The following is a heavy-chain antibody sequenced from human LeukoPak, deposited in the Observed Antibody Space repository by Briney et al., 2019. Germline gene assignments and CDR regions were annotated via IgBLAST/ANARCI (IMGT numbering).Heavy chain of an antibody. CDR2: INTNSGGT. D-gene: IGHD3-3*01. V-gene: IGHV1-2*06. Sequence: ASVKVSCKASGYTFTGYYMHWVRQAPGQGLEWMGRINTNSGGTNYAQKFQGRVTMTRDTSISTAYMELSRLRSDDTAVYYCASRRDFWSGDTFDYWGQGTLVTVSS. CDR3: ASRRDFWSGDTFDY. J-gene: IGHJ4*02. CDR1: GYTFTGYY.